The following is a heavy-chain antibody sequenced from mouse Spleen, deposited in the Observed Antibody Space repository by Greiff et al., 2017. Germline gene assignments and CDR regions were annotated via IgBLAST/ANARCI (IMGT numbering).Heavy chain of an antibody. CDR1: GYTFTDYY. CDR2: IYPGSGNT. Sequence: QVQLQQSGAELVRPGASVKLSCKASGYTFTDYYINWVKQRPGQGLEWIARIYPGSGNTYYNEKFKGKATLTAEKSSSTAYMQLSSLTSEDSAVYFCARFTTYYFDYWGQGTTLTVSS. CDR3: ARFTTYYFDY. J-gene: IGHJ2*01. V-gene: IGHV1-76*01. D-gene: IGHD1-1*01.